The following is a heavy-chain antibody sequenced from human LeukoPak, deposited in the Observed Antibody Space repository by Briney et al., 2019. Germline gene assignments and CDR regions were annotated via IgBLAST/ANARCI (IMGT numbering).Heavy chain of an antibody. CDR2: IYTSGST. CDR3: ARGGRRWRGLDWFDP. J-gene: IGHJ5*02. CDR1: GGSISSGSYY. V-gene: IGHV4-61*02. D-gene: IGHD5-24*01. Sequence: SETLSLTCTVSGGSISSGSYYWSWIRQPAGKGLEWIGRIYTSGSTNYNPSLKSRVTISVDTSKNQFSLKLSSVTAADTAVYYCARGGRRWRGLDWFDPWGQGTLVTVSS.